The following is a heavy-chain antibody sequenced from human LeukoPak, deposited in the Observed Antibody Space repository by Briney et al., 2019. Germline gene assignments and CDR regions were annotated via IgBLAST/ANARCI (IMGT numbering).Heavy chain of an antibody. CDR1: GFTFSSYG. CDR3: AKDTGHYYGSGRNAFDI. V-gene: IGHV3-30*02. Sequence: GGSLRLSCAASGFTFSSYGMHWVRQAPGKGLEWVAVIWYDGSNKYYADSVKGRFTISRDNSKNTLYLQMNSLRAEDTALYYCAKDTGHYYGSGRNAFDIWGQGTMVTVSS. CDR2: IWYDGSNK. D-gene: IGHD3-10*01. J-gene: IGHJ3*02.